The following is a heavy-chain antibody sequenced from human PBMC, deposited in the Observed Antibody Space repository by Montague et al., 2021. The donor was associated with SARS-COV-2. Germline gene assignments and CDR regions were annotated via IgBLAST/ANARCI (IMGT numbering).Heavy chain of an antibody. D-gene: IGHD4-23*01. J-gene: IGHJ6*02. Sequence: SLRLSCAASGFTFSSYDMHWVRQATGKGLEWVSAIGTAGDTYYPGSVKGRFTISRENAKNSLYLQMDSLRAGDTAVYYCAGAGLGGAYYYYYCMDVWGQGTTVTVSS. V-gene: IGHV3-13*01. CDR1: GFTFSSYD. CDR3: AGAGLGGAYYYYYCMDV. CDR2: IGTAGDT.